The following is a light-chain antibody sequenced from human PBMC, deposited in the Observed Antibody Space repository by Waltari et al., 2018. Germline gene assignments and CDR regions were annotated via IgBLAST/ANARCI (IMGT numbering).Light chain of an antibody. CDR1: SSNLGSSY. CDR2: NNN. J-gene: IGLJ1*01. Sequence: QSVLTQPPSASGTPGQRVTISCSGTSSNLGSSYVNWYQKPPGTAPKLVIYNNNKRPSGVPDRFSGSKYGTSASLAISGLQSEDEADYYCAGWDGSLNGYVFGAATKVTVL. V-gene: IGLV1-44*01. CDR3: AGWDGSLNGYV.